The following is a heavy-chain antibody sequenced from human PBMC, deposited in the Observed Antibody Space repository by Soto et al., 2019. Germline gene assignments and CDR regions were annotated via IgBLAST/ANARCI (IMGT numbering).Heavy chain of an antibody. Sequence: QVQLVQSGAEVKKPGASVKVSCKASGYTFTSYDINWVRQATGQGLEWMGWMNPNSGNTGYAQKFQGRVTMTRNTSISTAYMELSSLRSEDPAVYYWARGPTWAGNVDYWGQGTLVTVSS. J-gene: IGHJ4*02. CDR3: ARGPTWAGNVDY. CDR1: GYTFTSYD. D-gene: IGHD1-1*01. CDR2: MNPNSGNT. V-gene: IGHV1-8*01.